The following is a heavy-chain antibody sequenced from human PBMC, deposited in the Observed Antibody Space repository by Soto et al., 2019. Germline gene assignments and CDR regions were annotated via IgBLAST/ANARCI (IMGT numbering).Heavy chain of an antibody. CDR2: ISSSSSYI. CDR1: GFTFIRYR. CDR3: ALGGKGY. J-gene: IGHJ4*02. V-gene: IGHV3-21*01. Sequence: GSLRLYGSASGFTFIRYRMNWVRQAPGKGLEWVSSISSSSSYIYYADSVKGRFTISRDNAKNSLYLQMNSLRAEDTAVYYCALGGKGYWGQGTLVTVSS. D-gene: IGHD3-3*01.